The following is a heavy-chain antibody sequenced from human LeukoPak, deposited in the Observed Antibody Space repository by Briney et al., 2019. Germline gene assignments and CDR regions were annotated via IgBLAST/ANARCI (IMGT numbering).Heavy chain of an antibody. CDR2: VQLSGGST. D-gene: IGHD3-9*01. V-gene: IGHV1-46*01. J-gene: IGHJ5*02. CDR1: GDTFTSYI. Sequence: ASVKVSCKGSGDTFTSYIIHWGRPAPEQGAGWVGIVQLSGGSTSDAENFQGRVTMTSPTSTSTLYMELSSLRSEDTAVSYCAREVQDILTVYPFLDPWGQGTLVTVSS. CDR3: AREVQDILTVYPFLDP.